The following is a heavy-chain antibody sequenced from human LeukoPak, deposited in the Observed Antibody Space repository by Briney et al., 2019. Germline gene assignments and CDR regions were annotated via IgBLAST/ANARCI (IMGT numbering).Heavy chain of an antibody. D-gene: IGHD2-21*01. CDR3: ARQRFRAYFYYYMDV. CDR1: GGSISSYY. CDR2: VFYRGST. Sequence: SETLSLTCTVSGGSISSYYWSWIRQPPGKGLEWIGSVFYRGSTYYNPSLKSRVTISVDTSKNQFSLNLSSVTAADTAVYYCARQRFRAYFYYYMDVWGNGTTVTVSS. J-gene: IGHJ6*03. V-gene: IGHV4-59*05.